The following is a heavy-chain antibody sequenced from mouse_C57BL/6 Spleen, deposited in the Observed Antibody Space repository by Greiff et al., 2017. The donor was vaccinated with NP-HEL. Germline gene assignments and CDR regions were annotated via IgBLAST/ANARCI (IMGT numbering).Heavy chain of an antibody. CDR1: GYTFTSYT. Sequence: QVQLQQSGAELARPGASVKMSCKASGYTFTSYTMHWVKQRPGQGLEWIGYINPSSGYTKYNQKFKDKATLTADKSSSTAYMQLSSLTSEDSAVYYCARWGTTGPPFAYWGQGTLVTVSA. D-gene: IGHD1-1*01. J-gene: IGHJ3*01. CDR3: ARWGTTGPPFAY. V-gene: IGHV1-4*01. CDR2: INPSSGYT.